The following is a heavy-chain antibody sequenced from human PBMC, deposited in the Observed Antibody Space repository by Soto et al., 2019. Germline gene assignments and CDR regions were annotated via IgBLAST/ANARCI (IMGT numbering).Heavy chain of an antibody. D-gene: IGHD2-15*01. J-gene: IGHJ4*02. CDR1: GGTFSNDV. Sequence: QVQLVQSAAEVMKPGSSVKVSCKPSGGTFSNDVISWVRQAPGRGLEWMGGIIPMFATPNYAQRFRGRVTISADESTTTAYMDLSSLRSDDTAVYYCARGVVAATKGILFKYWGQGTLVTVSS. CDR2: IIPMFATP. CDR3: ARGVVAATKGILFKY. V-gene: IGHV1-69*01.